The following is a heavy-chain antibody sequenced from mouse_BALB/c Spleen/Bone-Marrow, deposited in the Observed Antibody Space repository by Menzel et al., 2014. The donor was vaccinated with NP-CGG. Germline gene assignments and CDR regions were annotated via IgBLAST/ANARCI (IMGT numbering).Heavy chain of an antibody. V-gene: IGHV1S22*01. CDR3: TRSPITTVVAETMDC. D-gene: IGHD1-1*01. Sequence: LKESGSELVRPGTSVKLSCKASGYTFTSYWMHWVKQRPGQGLEWIGNIYPFSGSSNYDEKFKSKATLTVDTSSSTAYMQLSSLTSEDSAVHYCTRSPITTVVAETMDCWGPGTSVTVSS. CDR2: IYPFSGSS. J-gene: IGHJ4*01. CDR1: GYTFTSYW.